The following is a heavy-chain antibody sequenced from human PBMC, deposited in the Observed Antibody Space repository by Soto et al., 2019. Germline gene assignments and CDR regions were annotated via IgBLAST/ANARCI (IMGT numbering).Heavy chain of an antibody. D-gene: IGHD3-10*01. CDR2: ISYDGSNK. Sequence: SLRLSCAASGFTFSTYAMHWVRQAPGKGLEWVAVISYDGSNKYYADSVKGRFTISRDNSKNTLYLQMNSLRAEDTAVYYCARLLWFGELLYNYYGMNVWGQGTTVTVSS. J-gene: IGHJ6*02. V-gene: IGHV3-30-3*01. CDR1: GFTFSTYA. CDR3: ARLLWFGELLYNYYGMNV.